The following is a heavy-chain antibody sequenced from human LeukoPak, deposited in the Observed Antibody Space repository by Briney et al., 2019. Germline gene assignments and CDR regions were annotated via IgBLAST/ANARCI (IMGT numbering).Heavy chain of an antibody. J-gene: IGHJ4*02. D-gene: IGHD2-8*01. CDR1: GYTFTSYG. Sequence: ASVKVSCKASGYTFTSYGISWVRQAPGQGLEWMGWISAYNGNTNYAQKLQGRVTMTTDTSTSTAYMELRSLRSDDTAVYYCARGSSYCTSGVCVLDYWGLGTLVTVSS. CDR2: ISAYNGNT. V-gene: IGHV1-18*01. CDR3: ARGSSYCTSGVCVLDY.